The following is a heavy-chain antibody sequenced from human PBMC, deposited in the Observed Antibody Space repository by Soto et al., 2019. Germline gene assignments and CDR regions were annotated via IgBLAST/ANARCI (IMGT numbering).Heavy chain of an antibody. V-gene: IGHV1-58*02. D-gene: IGHD6-6*01. CDR2: IVVGSGNT. CDR1: GFTFTSSA. CDR3: AADHSSSPTYYYYYYMDV. J-gene: IGHJ6*03. Sequence: ASVKVSCKASGFTFTSSAMPWVRQARGQRLEWIGWIVVGSGNTNYAQKFQERVTITRDMSTSTAYMELSSLRSEDTAVYYCAADHSSSPTYYYYYYMDVWGKGTTVTVSS.